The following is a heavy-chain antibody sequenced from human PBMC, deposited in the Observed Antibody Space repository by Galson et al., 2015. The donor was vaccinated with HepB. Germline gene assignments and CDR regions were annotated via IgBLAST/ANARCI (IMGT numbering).Heavy chain of an antibody. V-gene: IGHV3-9*01. CDR3: VKARIVGPTGHFDY. Sequence: SLRLSCAASGFTFDDYAMHWVRHAPGKDLEWVSFINWNSDTIGYADSVRDRFPISRDNATHSLYLQMNSLRTEDTAVYYCVKARIVGPTGHFDYWGQGTLVTVSS. CDR1: GFTFDDYA. CDR2: INWNSDTI. J-gene: IGHJ4*02. D-gene: IGHD1-26*01.